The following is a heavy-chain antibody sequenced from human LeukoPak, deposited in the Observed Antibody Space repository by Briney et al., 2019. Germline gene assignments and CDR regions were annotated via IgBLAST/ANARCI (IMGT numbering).Heavy chain of an antibody. CDR1: GFTFSSYS. J-gene: IGHJ4*02. D-gene: IGHD6-13*01. Sequence: GGSLRLSCAASGFTFSSYSMNWVRQAPGKGLEWVSSISSSSSYIYYADSVKGRFTISRDNAKNSLYLQTNSLRAEDTAVYYCARDFVAAAGTEGFDYWGQGTLVTVSS. V-gene: IGHV3-21*01. CDR2: ISSSSSYI. CDR3: ARDFVAAAGTEGFDY.